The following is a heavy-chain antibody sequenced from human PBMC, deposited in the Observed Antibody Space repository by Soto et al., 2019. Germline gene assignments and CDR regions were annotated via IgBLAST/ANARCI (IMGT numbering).Heavy chain of an antibody. Sequence: EVQLVESGGGLVQPGGSLRLSCAGSGFTFSDYYIDWVRQAPGKGLEWVGRSRDKGNSYSTDYAASVKGRFTVSRDASKNSLYLQMNSLKTEDTALYYCTRSMPGTTSSDYWGQGTLVPVSS. CDR2: SRDKGNSYST. J-gene: IGHJ4*02. CDR1: GFTFSDYY. D-gene: IGHD1-7*01. CDR3: TRSMPGTTSSDY. V-gene: IGHV3-72*01.